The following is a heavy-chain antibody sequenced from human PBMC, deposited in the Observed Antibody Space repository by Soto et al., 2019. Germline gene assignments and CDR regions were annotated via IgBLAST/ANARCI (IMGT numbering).Heavy chain of an antibody. CDR2: IYPGDSDT. D-gene: IGHD3-3*01. CDR1: GYSFTSYW. J-gene: IGHJ6*02. V-gene: IGHV5-51*01. CDR3: ARSTPPFYDFWSGYYNYYYYGMDV. Sequence: GESLKISCKGSGYSFTSYWIGWVRQMPGKGLEWMGIIYPGDSDTRYSPSFQGQVTISADKSISTAYLQWSSLKASDTAMYYCARSTPPFYDFWSGYYNYYYYGMDVWGQGTTVTVSS.